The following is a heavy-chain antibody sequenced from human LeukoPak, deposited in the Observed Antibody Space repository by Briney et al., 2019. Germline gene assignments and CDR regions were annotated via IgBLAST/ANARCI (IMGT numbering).Heavy chain of an antibody. CDR3: VKDWGRGWYRFDC. CDR1: GFTFSSYA. J-gene: IGHJ4*02. D-gene: IGHD6-19*01. Sequence: GGSLRLSCSASGFTFSSYALHWVRQAPGKGLESVSAISSNGGSTSYADSVKGRFTISRDNSKNTLYLQMSSLRAEDTAVYDCVKDWGRGWYRFDCWGQGTLVTVSS. CDR2: ISSNGGST. V-gene: IGHV3-64D*09.